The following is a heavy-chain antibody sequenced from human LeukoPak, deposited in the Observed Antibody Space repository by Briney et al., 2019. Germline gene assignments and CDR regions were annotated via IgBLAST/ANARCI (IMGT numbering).Heavy chain of an antibody. V-gene: IGHV4-39*01. CDR2: IYYSGST. Sequence: AETLSLTCTVSGGSISSSSDYWGWLRQPPGKGLEWIGSIYYSGSTYYNPSPKSRVTISVDTSKNQFSLKLSSVTAADTAVYYCARHRYSGSTLDYWGQGTLVTVSS. CDR3: ARHRYSGSTLDY. CDR1: GGSISSSSDY. D-gene: IGHD1-26*01. J-gene: IGHJ4*02.